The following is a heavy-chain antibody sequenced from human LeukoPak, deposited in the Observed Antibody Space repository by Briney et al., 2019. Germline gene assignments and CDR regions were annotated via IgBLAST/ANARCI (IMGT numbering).Heavy chain of an antibody. V-gene: IGHV4-59*08. CDR2: IYYSGST. CDR1: GGSISSYY. Sequence: SETLSLTCTVSGGSISSYYWSWLRQPPGKGLEGIGYIYYSGSTSYNPSLKSRVTISVDTSKNQFSLNLSSVTAADTAVYYCARRADSTGHFFDYWGQGTLVTVSS. D-gene: IGHD3-22*01. CDR3: ARRADSTGHFFDY. J-gene: IGHJ4*02.